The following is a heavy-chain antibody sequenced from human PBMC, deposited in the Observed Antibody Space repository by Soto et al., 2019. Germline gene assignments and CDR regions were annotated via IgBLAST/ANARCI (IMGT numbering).Heavy chain of an antibody. V-gene: IGHV3-30*18. J-gene: IGHJ4*02. CDR3: AKDRGGKMATILDY. CDR2: ISYDGSNK. CDR1: GFTFSSYG. D-gene: IGHD5-12*01. Sequence: QVQLVESGGGVVQPGRSLRLSCAASGFTFSSYGMHWVRQAPGKGLEWVAVISYDGSNKYYADSVKGRFTISRDNSKNTLYLQMNSLRAEDTAVYYCAKDRGGKMATILDYWGQGTLVTVSS.